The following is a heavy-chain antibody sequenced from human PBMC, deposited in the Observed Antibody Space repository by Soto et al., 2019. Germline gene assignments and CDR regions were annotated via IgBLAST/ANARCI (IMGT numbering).Heavy chain of an antibody. D-gene: IGHD2-21*02. CDR3: ARSIVVVTALDY. V-gene: IGHV1-3*05. CDR1: GYTFTSYA. Sequence: QVQLVQSGAEEKKPGASVKVSCKASGYTFTSYAMHWVRQAPEQRLEWMGWITAGNGNTKYSQKFQGRVTITRDTSASTAYMELSSLRSEDTAVYYCARSIVVVTALDYWGQGPLVTVSS. J-gene: IGHJ4*02. CDR2: ITAGNGNT.